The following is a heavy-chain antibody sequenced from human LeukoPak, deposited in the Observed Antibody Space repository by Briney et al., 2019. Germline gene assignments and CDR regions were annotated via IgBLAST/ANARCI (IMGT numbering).Heavy chain of an antibody. D-gene: IGHD3-22*01. V-gene: IGHV4-31*03. J-gene: IGHJ4*02. CDR3: ARGKYDASGYYQQFEF. Sequence: PSETLSLTCTVSGGSISSGGYYWSWIRQHPGEGLEWIGYIYYSGSTYYNPSLKSRVTISVDTSKNQFSLKLSSVTAADTAVYYCARGKYDASGYYQQFEFWGQGTRVTVSS. CDR2: IYYSGST. CDR1: GGSISSGGYY.